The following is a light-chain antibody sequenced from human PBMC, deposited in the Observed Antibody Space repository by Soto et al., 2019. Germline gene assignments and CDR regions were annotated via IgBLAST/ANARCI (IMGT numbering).Light chain of an antibody. Sequence: EIVVTQSPVTLSVSPGERATLSCRASQSVSSDLAWYHQKPGQAPRLLIYGASTRATGIPARFSGSGSGTEFTLTIDSLQSEDFAVYYCQQYNNWPRTFGQGTKVDIK. V-gene: IGKV3-15*01. J-gene: IGKJ1*01. CDR2: GAS. CDR3: QQYNNWPRT. CDR1: QSVSSD.